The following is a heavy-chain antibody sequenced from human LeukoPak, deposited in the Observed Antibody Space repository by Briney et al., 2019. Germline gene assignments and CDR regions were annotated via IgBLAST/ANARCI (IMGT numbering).Heavy chain of an antibody. CDR1: GFTFSNHW. CDR2: ISKDGSTS. J-gene: IGHJ5*02. Sequence: GGSLRLSCEASGFTFSNHWMHGVRQAPGKGLVWVSVISKDGSTSIYADSVRGRLTISRDNAKNTLYLQMNSLRVEDTSVYYCARDYYMGIVDQWGQGTRVTVSS. CDR3: ARDYYMGIVDQ. V-gene: IGHV3-74*01. D-gene: IGHD3-22*01.